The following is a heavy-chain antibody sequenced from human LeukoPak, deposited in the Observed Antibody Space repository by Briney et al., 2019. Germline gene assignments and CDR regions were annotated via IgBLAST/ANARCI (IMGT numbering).Heavy chain of an antibody. V-gene: IGHV4-34*01. CDR3: ARVWEFLEWLLDVVCYYYMDV. CDR2: ITHSVST. D-gene: IGHD3-3*01. Sequence: SETLSLTCAVYVGAFSGYYWSCSRHPPREGQERIGDITHSVSTTSKPSLTSRVTISLDTSKNQCSLRLSSVTAADTALCYCARVWEFLEWLLDVVCYYYMDVWGKGTTVTVSS. J-gene: IGHJ6*03. CDR1: VGAFSGYY.